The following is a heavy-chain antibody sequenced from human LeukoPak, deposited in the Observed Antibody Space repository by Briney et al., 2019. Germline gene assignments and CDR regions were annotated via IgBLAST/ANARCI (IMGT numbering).Heavy chain of an antibody. CDR3: ARDYDPYNYDSSGSSYFDY. J-gene: IGHJ4*02. D-gene: IGHD3-22*01. CDR1: GGTFSSYA. CDR2: IIPIFGTA. V-gene: IGHV1-69*06. Sequence: GASVKVSCKASGGTFSSYAISWVRQAPGQGLEWMGGIIPIFGTANYAQKFQVRVTITADKSTSTAYMELISLRSVDTVVYYCARDYDPYNYDSSGSSYFDYWGQGTLVTVSS.